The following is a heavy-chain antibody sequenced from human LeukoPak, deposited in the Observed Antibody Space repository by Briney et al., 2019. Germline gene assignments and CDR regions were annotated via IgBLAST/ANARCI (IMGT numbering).Heavy chain of an antibody. D-gene: IGHD3-9*01. CDR1: GGTFSSYA. V-gene: IGHV1-69*04. J-gene: IGHJ4*02. Sequence: SVKVSCKASGGTFSSYAISWVRQAPGQGLEWMGRIIPILGIANYAQKFQGRVTITADKSTSTAYMELSSLRSEDTAVYYCARAPAFTITIPDYWGQGTLVTV. CDR2: IIPILGIA. CDR3: ARAPAFTITIPDY.